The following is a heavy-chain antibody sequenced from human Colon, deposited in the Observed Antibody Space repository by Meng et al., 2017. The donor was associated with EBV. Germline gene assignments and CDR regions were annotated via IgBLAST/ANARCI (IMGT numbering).Heavy chain of an antibody. J-gene: IGHJ4*02. CDR3: ASFDHIPRRNYFDY. V-gene: IGHV4-30-4*01. Sequence: QVQRQESAPGLVEPSQTLSLTCTVSGGSMSSGNYYWSWIRQPPGKGLEWIGYIHHSGSAYYNPSLKSRVSISVDTSKNQFSLNLNSMTAADTAVYYCASFDHIPRRNYFDYWGQGTLVTVSS. CDR2: IHHSGSA. CDR1: GGSMSSGNYY. D-gene: IGHD2-21*01.